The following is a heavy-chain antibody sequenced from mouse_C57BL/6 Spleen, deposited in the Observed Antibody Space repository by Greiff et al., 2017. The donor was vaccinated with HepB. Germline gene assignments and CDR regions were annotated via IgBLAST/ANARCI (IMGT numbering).Heavy chain of an antibody. CDR2: ISGGGGNT. V-gene: IGHV5-9*01. Sequence: EVHLVESGGGLVKPGGSLKLSCAASGFTFSSYTMSWVRQTPEKRLEWVATISGGGGNTYYPDSVKGRFTISRDNSKNTLYLQMSSLRSEDTALYYCARHEKGAWFAYWGQGTLVTVSA. CDR1: GFTFSSYT. J-gene: IGHJ3*01. CDR3: ARHEKGAWFAY.